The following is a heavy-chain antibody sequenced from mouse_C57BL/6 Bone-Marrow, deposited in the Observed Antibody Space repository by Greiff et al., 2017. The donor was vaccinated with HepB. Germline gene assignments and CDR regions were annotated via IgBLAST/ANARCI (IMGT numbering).Heavy chain of an antibody. D-gene: IGHD2-4*01. Sequence: VQLQQSGPELVKPGASVKMSCKASGYTFTDYNMHWVKQSHGKSLEWIGYINPNNGGTSYNQKFKGKATLTVNKSSSTAYMELRSLTSEDSAVYYCARWGDYDYDGAYWGQGTLVTVSA. CDR2: INPNNGGT. J-gene: IGHJ3*01. CDR3: ARWGDYDYDGAY. CDR1: GYTFTDYN. V-gene: IGHV1-22*01.